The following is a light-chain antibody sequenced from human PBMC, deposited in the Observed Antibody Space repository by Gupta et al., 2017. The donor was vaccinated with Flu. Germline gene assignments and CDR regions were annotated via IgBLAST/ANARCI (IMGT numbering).Light chain of an antibody. J-gene: IGLJ3*02. CDR2: NDN. CDR1: NSNIGRNT. Sequence: QSLLTQPPSSSGTPGPRVTISCSGSNSNIGRNTLSWYQQLPGAAPKLIIQNDNQRPSGVPVRFSGSKAGTSASLTISGLQSEDEGDFYCATWDDSLNGPVFGGGTRLTAL. V-gene: IGLV1-44*01. CDR3: ATWDDSLNGPV.